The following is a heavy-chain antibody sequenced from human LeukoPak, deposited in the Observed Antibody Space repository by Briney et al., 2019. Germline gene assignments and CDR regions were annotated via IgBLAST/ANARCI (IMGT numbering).Heavy chain of an antibody. CDR1: GFTFSSYG. Sequence: PGGSLRLSCAASGFTFSSYGMHWVRQAPGKGLEWVAVISYDGSNKYYADSVKGRFTISRDNSKNTLYLQMNSLRAEDTAVYYCAKGPRLNRRQLVRQEYFQHWGQGTLVTVSS. J-gene: IGHJ1*01. CDR3: AKGPRLNRRQLVRQEYFQH. D-gene: IGHD6-13*01. CDR2: ISYDGSNK. V-gene: IGHV3-30*18.